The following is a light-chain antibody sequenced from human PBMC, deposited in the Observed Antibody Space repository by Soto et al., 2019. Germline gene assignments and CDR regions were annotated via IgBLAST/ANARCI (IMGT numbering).Light chain of an antibody. V-gene: IGLV2-14*01. J-gene: IGLJ1*01. CDR1: SSDVGGHNS. Sequence: QSALTQPPAVSGSPGQSITISCTGTSSDVGGHNSVSWYRQDPGKAPKLMIYDVSNRPSGVSDRFSGSKSGNTASLTISGLQIEDEADYYCSSFTSSVTYVFGTGTKV. CDR3: SSFTSSVTYV. CDR2: DVS.